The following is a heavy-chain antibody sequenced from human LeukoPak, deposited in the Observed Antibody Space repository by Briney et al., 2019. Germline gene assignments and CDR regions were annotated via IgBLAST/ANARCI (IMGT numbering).Heavy chain of an antibody. CDR3: GIEISGFPDY. D-gene: IGHD6-19*01. J-gene: IGHJ4*02. CDR2: IWYDGSNK. Sequence: GGSLRLSCAASGFTFSSYGMHWVRQAPGKGLEWVAVIWYDGSNKYYADSVKGRFTISRDKSKNTLYLQMNSLRAEDTAVYYCGIEISGFPDYWGQGTLVTVSS. CDR1: GFTFSSYG. V-gene: IGHV3-33*01.